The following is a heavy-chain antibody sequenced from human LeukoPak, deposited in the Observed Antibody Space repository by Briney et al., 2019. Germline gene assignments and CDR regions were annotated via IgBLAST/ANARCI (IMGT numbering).Heavy chain of an antibody. CDR2: FRSKAYGGTT. Sequence: GGSLRLSCAASGFTFDDYGMTWVRQAPGKGLEWVSFFRSKAYGGTTEYAASVKGRFTISRDDSKSIAYLQINSLKPEDTAVYYCTKSRGGRGYYFDYWGQGTLVTVSS. V-gene: IGHV3-49*04. D-gene: IGHD4-23*01. J-gene: IGHJ4*02. CDR3: TKSRGGRGYYFDY. CDR1: GFTFDDYG.